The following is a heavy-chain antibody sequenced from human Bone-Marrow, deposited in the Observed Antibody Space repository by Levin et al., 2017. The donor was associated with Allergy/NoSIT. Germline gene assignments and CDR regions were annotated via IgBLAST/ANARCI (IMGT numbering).Heavy chain of an antibody. CDR3: ARHVLPGSGSYLAY. CDR1: GYSFTNYW. Sequence: KVGESLKISCKASGYSFTNYWITWVRQMPGKGLEWMGNVDPTDSYPNYSPSFEGHVTISTDKSINTAYLQWSSLKASDTAIYYCARHVLPGSGSYLAYWGQGTVVTVSS. J-gene: IGHJ4*02. D-gene: IGHD3-10*01. CDR2: VDPTDSYP. V-gene: IGHV5-10-1*01.